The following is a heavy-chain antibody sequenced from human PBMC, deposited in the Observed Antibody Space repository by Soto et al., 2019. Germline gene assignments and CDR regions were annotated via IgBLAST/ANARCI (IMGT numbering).Heavy chain of an antibody. D-gene: IGHD3-16*02. Sequence: QVQLVESGGGVVQPGRSLRLSCAASGFTFSSYGMHWVRQAPGKGLEWVAVISYDGSNKYYADSVKGRFTISRDNSKNTLYPQMNSLRAEDTAVYYCAKGGRLVDDYVWGSYRNVDYWGQGTLVTVSS. CDR3: AKGGRLVDDYVWGSYRNVDY. V-gene: IGHV3-30*18. CDR2: ISYDGSNK. CDR1: GFTFSSYG. J-gene: IGHJ4*02.